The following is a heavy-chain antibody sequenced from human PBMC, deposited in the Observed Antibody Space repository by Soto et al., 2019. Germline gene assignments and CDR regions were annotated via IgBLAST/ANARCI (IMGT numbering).Heavy chain of an antibody. D-gene: IGHD3-10*01. CDR2: INSDGSST. V-gene: IGHV3-74*01. J-gene: IGHJ6*02. Sequence: EVQLVESGGGLVQPGGSLRLSCAASGFTFSTYWIHWVRQAPGKGLVWVSRINSDGSSTNYADSVKGRFTISRDNAKNTLFLQMNSLRAEDTAVSYCARDRWGGGRDMDVWGQGTTVTVSS. CDR1: GFTFSTYW. CDR3: ARDRWGGGRDMDV.